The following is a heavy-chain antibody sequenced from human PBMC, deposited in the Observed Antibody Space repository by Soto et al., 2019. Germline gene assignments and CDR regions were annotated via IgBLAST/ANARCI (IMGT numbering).Heavy chain of an antibody. D-gene: IGHD6-6*01. J-gene: IGHJ4*02. CDR1: GGSFSGYY. V-gene: IGHV4-34*01. CDR3: ARGRVRYSSSRYFDY. Sequence: SETLSLTCAVYGGSFSGYYWSWMRQPPGKGLEWIGEINHSGSTNYNPSLKSRVTISVDTSKNQFSLKLSSVTAADTAVYYCARGRVRYSSSRYFDYWGQGTLVTVSS. CDR2: INHSGST.